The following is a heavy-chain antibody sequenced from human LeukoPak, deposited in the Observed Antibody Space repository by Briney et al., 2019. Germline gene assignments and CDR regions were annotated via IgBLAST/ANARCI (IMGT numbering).Heavy chain of an antibody. CDR1: GGSISSGSYY. D-gene: IGHD6-19*01. CDR3: ARLRGSAIAVAGTVREEYYYMDV. Sequence: SETLSLTCTVSGGSISSGSYYWSWIRQPAGKGLEWIGRIYTSGSTNYNPSLKSRVTLSVDTSKNQFSLKLRSVTAADTAVYYCARLRGSAIAVAGTVREEYYYMDVWGKGTTVTVSS. CDR2: IYTSGST. V-gene: IGHV4-61*02. J-gene: IGHJ6*03.